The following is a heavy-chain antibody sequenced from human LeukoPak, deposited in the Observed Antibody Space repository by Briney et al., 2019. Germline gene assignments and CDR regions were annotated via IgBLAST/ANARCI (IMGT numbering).Heavy chain of an antibody. D-gene: IGHD5-12*01. CDR3: ARKDYGGYAYYYYGLDV. CDR2: ISSSGSTK. V-gene: IGHV3-48*03. J-gene: IGHJ6*04. Sequence: GGSLRLSCAASGFTFSSYEMNWVRLAPGKGLEWVSYISSSGSTKYYADSVKGRFTISRDNAKNSLYLQMNSLRAEDTAVYYCARKDYGGYAYYYYGLDVWGKGTTVTVSS. CDR1: GFTFSSYE.